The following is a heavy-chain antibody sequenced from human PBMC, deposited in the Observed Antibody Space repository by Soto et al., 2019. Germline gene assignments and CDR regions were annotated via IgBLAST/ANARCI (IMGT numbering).Heavy chain of an antibody. CDR1: GYSFTSYR. V-gene: IGHV5-51*01. D-gene: IGHD4-17*01. CDR3: ARVSTTASYYYYGMDV. Sequence: PGESLKISCKGSGYSFTSYRIGWVRQMHGKGLEWMGIIYPGDSDTRYSPSFQGQVTISADKSISTAYLQWSSLKASDTAMYYCARVSTTASYYYYGMDVWGQGTTVTVSS. J-gene: IGHJ6*02. CDR2: IYPGDSDT.